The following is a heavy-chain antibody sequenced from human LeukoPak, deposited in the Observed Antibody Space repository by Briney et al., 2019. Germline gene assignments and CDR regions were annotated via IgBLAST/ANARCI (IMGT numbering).Heavy chain of an antibody. Sequence: SQTLSLTCAISGDSVSSNSVAWNWIRQSPSRGLEWLGRTYYRSRWYYEYAISVKSRIIINPDTSRNHFSLQLNSVTPEDTAVYYCARNLSPDFDYWGQGTLVTVSS. CDR3: ARNLSPDFDY. CDR1: GDSVSSNSVA. CDR2: TYYRSRWYY. V-gene: IGHV6-1*01. D-gene: IGHD1-14*01. J-gene: IGHJ4*02.